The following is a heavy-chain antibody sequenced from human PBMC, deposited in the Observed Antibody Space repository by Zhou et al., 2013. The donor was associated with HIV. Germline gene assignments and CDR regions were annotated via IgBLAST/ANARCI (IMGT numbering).Heavy chain of an antibody. V-gene: IGHV1-69*12. CDR3: ARVAVAATGGGWFDP. J-gene: IGHJ5*02. CDR2: IIPIFGTA. D-gene: IGHD2-15*01. Sequence: QVQLVQSGAEVKKPGSSVKVSCKASGGTFSSHVITWVRQAPGQGLEWMGGIIPIFGTANYAQRFQGRVTITADESTSTAYLEMRSLRSEDTAVYYCARVAVAATGGGWFDPWGQGTLVTVSS. CDR1: GGTFSSHV.